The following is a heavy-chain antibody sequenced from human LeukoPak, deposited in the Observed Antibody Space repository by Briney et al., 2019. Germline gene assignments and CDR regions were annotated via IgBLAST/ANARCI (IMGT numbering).Heavy chain of an antibody. D-gene: IGHD3-22*01. CDR2: IYPGDSDT. Sequence: GESLKISCKGSGYSFTSYWIGWVRQMPGKGLEWMGIIYPGDSDTRYSPSFQGQVTISADKSTSTAYLQWSSLKASDTAMYYCARLVYYDSSGYVYYYGMDVWGQGTTVTVSS. V-gene: IGHV5-51*01. CDR3: ARLVYYDSSGYVYYYGMDV. J-gene: IGHJ6*02. CDR1: GYSFTSYW.